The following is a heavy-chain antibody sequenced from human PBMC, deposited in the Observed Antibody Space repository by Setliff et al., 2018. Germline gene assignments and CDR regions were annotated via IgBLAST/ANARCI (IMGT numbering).Heavy chain of an antibody. D-gene: IGHD3-22*01. CDR2: IYYSGST. CDR1: GGSISSGGYS. Sequence: SETLSLTCAVSGGSISSGGYSWSWIRQPPGKGLEWIGYIYYSGSTNYNLSLKSRVTISVDTSKNQFSLKLSSVTAADTAVYYCARGTSGYLSYWGQGTLVTVSS. CDR3: ARGTSGYLSY. V-gene: IGHV4-30-2*05. J-gene: IGHJ4*02.